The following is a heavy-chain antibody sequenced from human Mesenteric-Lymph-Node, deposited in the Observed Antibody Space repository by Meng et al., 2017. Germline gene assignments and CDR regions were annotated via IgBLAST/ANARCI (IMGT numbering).Heavy chain of an antibody. CDR3: ARSKQWLVPFDY. CDR1: GGSISSGGYY. J-gene: IGHJ4*02. Sequence: SETLSLTCTVSGGSISSGGYYWSWIRQHPGKGLEWIGSIYYSGSTYYNPSLKSRVTISVDTSKNQFSLKLSSVTAADTAVYYCARSKQWLVPFDYWGQGTLVIVSS. CDR2: IYYSGST. D-gene: IGHD6-19*01. V-gene: IGHV4-39*07.